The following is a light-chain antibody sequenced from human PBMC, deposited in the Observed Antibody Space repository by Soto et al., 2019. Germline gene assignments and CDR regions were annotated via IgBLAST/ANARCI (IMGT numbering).Light chain of an antibody. CDR2: TIS. CDR1: QSLVDSAGNTH. Sequence: DIVMTQTPLSSPVTLGQPASISCRSSQSLVDSAGNTHSSWLQQRPGQPPRLLIYTISTRFSGVPDRFSGSGAGTECTLKISRVEAEDVGLYYCMQTAQFPLTFGQGTKVEI. J-gene: IGKJ1*01. V-gene: IGKV2-24*01. CDR3: MQTAQFPLT.